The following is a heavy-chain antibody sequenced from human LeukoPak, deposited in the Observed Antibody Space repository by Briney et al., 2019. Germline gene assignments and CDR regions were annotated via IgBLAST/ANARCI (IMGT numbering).Heavy chain of an antibody. CDR2: IYSDGST. J-gene: IGHJ4*02. V-gene: IGHV3-53*01. CDR1: GFSVSTSY. D-gene: IGHD3/OR15-3a*01. CDR3: ARGTLDN. Sequence: GGSLRLPCAASGFSVSTSYINWVRQAPGKGLEWVSVIYSDGSTKYADSVKARFTISRDNSKNTVYLKMKSLRVEDTAVYYCARGTLDNWGQGTLVTVSS.